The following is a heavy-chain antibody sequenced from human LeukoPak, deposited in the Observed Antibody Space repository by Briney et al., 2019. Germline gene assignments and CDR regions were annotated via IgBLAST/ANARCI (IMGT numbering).Heavy chain of an antibody. V-gene: IGHV4-34*01. J-gene: IGHJ4*02. D-gene: IGHD5-24*01. CDR2: INHSGST. Sequence: PSETLSLTCAVYGGSFSGYYWSWIRQPPGKGLEWIGEINHSGSTNYNPSLKSRVTISADTSKNQFSLKLSSVTAADTAVYYCARMATIIHDYWGQGTLVTVSS. CDR3: ARMATIIHDY. CDR1: GGSFSGYY.